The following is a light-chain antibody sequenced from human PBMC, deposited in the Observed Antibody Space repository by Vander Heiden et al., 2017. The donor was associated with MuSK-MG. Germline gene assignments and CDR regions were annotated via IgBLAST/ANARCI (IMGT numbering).Light chain of an antibody. CDR1: SSDVGDYNY. CDR3: SSYISSSTVV. J-gene: IGLJ2*01. V-gene: IGLV2-14*01. CDR2: EVT. Sequence: HSSLTHPASVSGSPGQSITISCTGTSSDVGDYNYVSWYQHHPGKAPKLMIYEVTNRPSGVSNRFSGSKSGNTASLTISGLQAADESDYYCSSYISSSTVVFGGGTKVTVL.